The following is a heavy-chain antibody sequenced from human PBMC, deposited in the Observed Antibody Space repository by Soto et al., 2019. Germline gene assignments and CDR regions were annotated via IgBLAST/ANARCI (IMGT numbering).Heavy chain of an antibody. D-gene: IGHD3-22*01. CDR1: GGSLGSYY. CDR2: VFYTGRA. Sequence: QVQLQESGPGLVEASETLSLTCTVSGGSLGSYYWSWIRQPPGKGLEWIGYVFYTGRANYNASLKSRVSISLDKYNYQFSLKLSSVTAADTAVYYCARDGDGRMTTNPYYENGMDVWGPGTTVTVSS. J-gene: IGHJ6*02. CDR3: ARDGDGRMTTNPYYENGMDV. V-gene: IGHV4-59*01.